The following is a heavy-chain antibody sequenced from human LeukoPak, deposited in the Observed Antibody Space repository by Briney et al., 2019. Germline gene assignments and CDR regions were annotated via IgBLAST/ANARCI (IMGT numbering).Heavy chain of an antibody. CDR3: ARLTYYYYIDV. Sequence: GGSLRLSCAASGFTFSDYYMSWIRQAPGKGLEWVSDISSSGSTIYYTDSVKGRFTISRDNAKNSLYLQMNSLRAEDTAVYYCARLTYYYYIDVWGKGTTVTISS. J-gene: IGHJ6*03. CDR2: ISSSGSTI. V-gene: IGHV3-11*01. CDR1: GFTFSDYY.